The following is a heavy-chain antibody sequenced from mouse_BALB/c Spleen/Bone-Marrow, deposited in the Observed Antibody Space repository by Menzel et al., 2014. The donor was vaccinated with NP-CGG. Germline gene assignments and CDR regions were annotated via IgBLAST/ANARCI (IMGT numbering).Heavy chain of an antibody. CDR2: INPGSSTI. V-gene: IGHV4-1*02. D-gene: IGHD2-3*01. Sequence: DVMLVESGGGLVQPGGSLKLSCAASGFDFSGFWMGWVRQAPGKGLEWIGEINPGSSTINYTPSLKDRFIISRDNAKNTLYLQMSKVRSEDTALYYCARLGYYGGFAYWGQGTLVTVSA. CDR3: ARLGYYGGFAY. CDR1: GFDFSGFW. J-gene: IGHJ3*01.